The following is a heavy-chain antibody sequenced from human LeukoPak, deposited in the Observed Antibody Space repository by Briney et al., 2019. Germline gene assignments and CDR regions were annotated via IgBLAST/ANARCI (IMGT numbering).Heavy chain of an antibody. Sequence: SQTLSLTCTVSADSLSSGGHYWACIRQFPGKGLESIGFIHHSGRSRHNPSLKDRVAISVDTSRKQFALKLSSVTAADTAMYYCARGGNRFGGFYFDYRGQGIQVIVSS. CDR3: ARGGNRFGGFYFDY. CDR2: IHHSGRS. V-gene: IGHV4-31*03. CDR1: ADSLSSGGHY. D-gene: IGHD3-10*01. J-gene: IGHJ4*02.